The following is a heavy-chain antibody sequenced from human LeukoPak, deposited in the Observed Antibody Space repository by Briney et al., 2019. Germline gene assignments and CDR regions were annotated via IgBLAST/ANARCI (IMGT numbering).Heavy chain of an antibody. CDR2: ISAYNGNT. CDR3: ARDQSSYCTNGVCYTGDFDY. J-gene: IGHJ4*02. Sequence: ASVKVSCKASGYTFTSYGISWVRQAPRQGLEWMGWISAYNGNTNYAQKLQGRVTMTTDTSTSTAYMELRSLRSDDTAVYYCARDQSSYCTNGVCYTGDFDYWGQGTLVTVSS. D-gene: IGHD2-8*01. V-gene: IGHV1-18*01. CDR1: GYTFTSYG.